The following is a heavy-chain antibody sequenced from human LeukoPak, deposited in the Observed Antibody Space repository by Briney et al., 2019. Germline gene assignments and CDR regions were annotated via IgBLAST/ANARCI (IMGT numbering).Heavy chain of an antibody. Sequence: GGSLRLSCAASGFTFSSYGMHWVRQAPGKGLEWVAVISYDGSNKYYADSVKGRFTISRDNSKNTLYLQMNSLRAEDTAVCYCAKDGLRYNWNDAFDYWGQGTLVTVTS. V-gene: IGHV3-30*18. CDR1: GFTFSSYG. J-gene: IGHJ4*02. CDR3: AKDGLRYNWNDAFDY. D-gene: IGHD1-1*01. CDR2: ISYDGSNK.